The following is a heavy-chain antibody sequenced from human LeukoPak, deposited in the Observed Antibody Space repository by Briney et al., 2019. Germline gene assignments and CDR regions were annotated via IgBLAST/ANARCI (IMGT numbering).Heavy chain of an antibody. V-gene: IGHV3-30*18. D-gene: IGHD1-26*01. Sequence: PGGSLRLSCAASGFTFSSYGMHWVRQAPGKGLEWVAVISYDGSNKYYADSVKGRFTISRDNSKNTLYLQVNSLRAEDTAVYYCAKVFIVGATSDDYWGQGTLVTVSS. CDR3: AKVFIVGATSDDY. CDR1: GFTFSSYG. J-gene: IGHJ4*02. CDR2: ISYDGSNK.